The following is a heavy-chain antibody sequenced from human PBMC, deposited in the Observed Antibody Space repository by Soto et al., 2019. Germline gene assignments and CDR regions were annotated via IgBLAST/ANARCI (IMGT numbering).Heavy chain of an antibody. V-gene: IGHV6-1*01. J-gene: IGHJ6*02. CDR2: TYYRSKWYN. Sequence: AISGDSVSSSSVTWNWIRQSPSRGLEWLGRTYYRSKWYNDYAVSVKSRITINPDTSKNQFSLQLNSVTPEDTAVYYCARGGSSWYSYYYYGMDVWGQGTTVTVS. CDR1: GDSVSSSSVT. CDR3: ARGGSSWYSYYYYGMDV. D-gene: IGHD6-13*01.